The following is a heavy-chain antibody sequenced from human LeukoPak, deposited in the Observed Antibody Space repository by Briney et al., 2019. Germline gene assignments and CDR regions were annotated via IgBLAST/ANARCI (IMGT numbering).Heavy chain of an antibody. Sequence: ASVKVSCKASGYTFTSYGISWVRQAPGQGLEWMGWISAYNGNTNYAQKLQGRITMTTDTSTSTAYMELRSLRSDDTAVYYCARSRGGLRYFDYIPTPDMDVRDKGTTVTVSS. V-gene: IGHV1-18*04. CDR3: ARSRGGLRYFDYIPTPDMDV. D-gene: IGHD3-9*01. CDR1: GYTFTSYG. J-gene: IGHJ6*04. CDR2: ISAYNGNT.